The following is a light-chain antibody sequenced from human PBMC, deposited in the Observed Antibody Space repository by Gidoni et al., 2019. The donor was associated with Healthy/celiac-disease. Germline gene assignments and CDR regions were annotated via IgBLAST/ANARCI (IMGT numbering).Light chain of an antibody. J-gene: IGKJ2*01. CDR1: QSVLYSTNNKNH. V-gene: IGKV4-1*01. CDR2: WAS. Sequence: DILMTQSPDSLAVSRAERATINCKSSQSVLYSTNNKNHLTWYQQKPGQPPKLVIYWASTRESGVPDRFSGSGSGTDFTLTISSLQAEDVAVYYCQQYYSTLYTFGQGTKLEIK. CDR3: QQYYSTLYT.